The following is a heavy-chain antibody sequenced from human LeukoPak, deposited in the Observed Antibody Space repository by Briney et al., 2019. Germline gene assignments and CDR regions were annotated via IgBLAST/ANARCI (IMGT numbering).Heavy chain of an antibody. D-gene: IGHD3-22*01. J-gene: IGHJ4*02. V-gene: IGHV4-59*01. Sequence: SETLSLTCTVSGGSISSYYWSWVRQPPGKGLEWIGYIYYCGSTNYNPSLKSRVTISVDTSKNQFSLKLSSVTAADTAVYYCAREIDSSGYFHLDYWGQGTLVTVSS. CDR1: GGSISSYY. CDR2: IYYCGST. CDR3: AREIDSSGYFHLDY.